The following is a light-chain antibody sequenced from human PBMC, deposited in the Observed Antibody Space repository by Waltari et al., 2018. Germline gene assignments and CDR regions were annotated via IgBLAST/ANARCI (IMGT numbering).Light chain of an antibody. V-gene: IGKV3-11*01. J-gene: IGKJ5*01. CDR2: DAS. CDR1: QSSSRF. Sequence: EIVLTPSPATLSLSPEERATPSCRASQSSSRFLAWYNQKPGQAPSVLIYDASNRATCIPSRFSGSGSGTDFTLTISSLEPEDFAVYYCQQRSDWPRQITFGQGTRLEIK. CDR3: QQRSDWPRQIT.